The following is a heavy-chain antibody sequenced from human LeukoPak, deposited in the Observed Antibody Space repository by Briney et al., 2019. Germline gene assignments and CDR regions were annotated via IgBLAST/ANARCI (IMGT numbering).Heavy chain of an antibody. CDR3: ARHGYDSSGYYFLDFDD. CDR1: GGSISSSSYY. V-gene: IGHV4-39*01. CDR2: IYYSGST. D-gene: IGHD3-22*01. Sequence: SETLSLTCTVSGGSISSSSYYWGWIRQPPGKGLEWIGSIYYSGSTYYNPSLKSRVTISVDTSKNQFSLKLSSVTAADTAVYYCARHGYDSSGYYFLDFDDWGQGTLVTVSS. J-gene: IGHJ4*02.